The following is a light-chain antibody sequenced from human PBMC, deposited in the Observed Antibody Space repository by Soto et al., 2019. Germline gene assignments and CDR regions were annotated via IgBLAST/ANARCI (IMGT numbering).Light chain of an antibody. V-gene: IGLV2-14*01. CDR2: EVE. Sequence: QSALTQPASVSGSPGQSITISCTGSSRDIGAYNYVSWYQQHPGKAPKLIIYEVENRPSGVSNRFSASKSAFTASLTISGLQAEEEADYYCSSYTTSYFYVFGPGTKVTV. CDR1: SRDIGAYNY. CDR3: SSYTTSYFYV. J-gene: IGLJ1*01.